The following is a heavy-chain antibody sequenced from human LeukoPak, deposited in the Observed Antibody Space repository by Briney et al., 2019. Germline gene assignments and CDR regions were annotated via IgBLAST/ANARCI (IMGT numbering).Heavy chain of an antibody. D-gene: IGHD3-9*01. CDR1: GFTFTNAW. V-gene: IGHV3-15*01. Sequence: GGSLRLSCVASGFTFTNAWMSWVRQAPGKGLEWVGRIKSKSDGWTPDYAAPVRARFTISRDDSRNTLYLQMNSLKTEDTAVYYCTVDNDIVTGYYRGAFDIWGQGTKVTVSS. CDR3: TVDNDIVTGYYRGAFDI. CDR2: IKSKSDGWTP. J-gene: IGHJ3*02.